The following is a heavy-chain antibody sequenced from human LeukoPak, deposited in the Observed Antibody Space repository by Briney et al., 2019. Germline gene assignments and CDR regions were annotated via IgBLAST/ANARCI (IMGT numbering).Heavy chain of an antibody. CDR1: GGSISSYY. Sequence: SETLSLTCTVSGGSISSYYWSWIRQPPGKGLEWIGYIYYSGSTNYNPSLKSRVTISVDMSKNQFSLKLSSVTAADTAVYYCARPIAAAGSNWFDPWGQGTLVTVSS. D-gene: IGHD6-13*01. V-gene: IGHV4-59*08. CDR3: ARPIAAAGSNWFDP. CDR2: IYYSGST. J-gene: IGHJ5*02.